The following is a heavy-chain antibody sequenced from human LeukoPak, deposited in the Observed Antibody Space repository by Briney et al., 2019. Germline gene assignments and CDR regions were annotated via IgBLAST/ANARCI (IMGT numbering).Heavy chain of an antibody. J-gene: IGHJ4*02. CDR3: AKLGTTGTTSADY. Sequence: PGGSLRLSCAASGFTFSSYWMSWVRQAPGKGLEWVANIKQDGSEKYYVDSVKGRFTISRDNAKNTLYLQMNSLRAEDTAVYYCAKLGTTGTTSADYWGQGTLVTVSS. CDR2: IKQDGSEK. V-gene: IGHV3-7*01. D-gene: IGHD1-1*01. CDR1: GFTFSSYW.